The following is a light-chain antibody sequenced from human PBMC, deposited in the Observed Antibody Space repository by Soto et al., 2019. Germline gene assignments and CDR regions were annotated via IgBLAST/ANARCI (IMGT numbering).Light chain of an antibody. CDR2: WAS. Sequence: DIVMTQSPDSLAVSLGERATINCKSNQSVFDSSNNQNYLAWYQQKPRQPPKLLIYWASTRESGVPDRFSGSGSGTDFTLTISSLQAEDVAVYYCQQSYSTLLTFGGGTKVEIK. J-gene: IGKJ4*01. CDR3: QQSYSTLLT. V-gene: IGKV4-1*01. CDR1: QSVFDSSNNQNY.